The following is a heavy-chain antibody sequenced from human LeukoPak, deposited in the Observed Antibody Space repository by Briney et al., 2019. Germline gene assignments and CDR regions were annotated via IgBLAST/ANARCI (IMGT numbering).Heavy chain of an antibody. D-gene: IGHD6-13*01. CDR3: TKPRYSSSWYYFDY. CDR2: IKSKTDGGTT. CDR1: GFTFSNAW. Sequence: GGSLRLSCAASGFTFSNAWMSWVRQAPGKGLEWVGRIKSKTDGGTTDYAAPVKGRFTISRDDSKNTLYLQMNSLKTEDTAVYYCTKPRYSSSWYYFDYWGQGTLVTVSS. J-gene: IGHJ4*02. V-gene: IGHV3-15*01.